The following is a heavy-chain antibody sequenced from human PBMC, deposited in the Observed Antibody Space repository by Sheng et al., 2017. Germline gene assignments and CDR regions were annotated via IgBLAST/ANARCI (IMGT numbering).Heavy chain of an antibody. CDR2: IYHSGRT. CDR1: GGSISSSNW. CDR3: ATCSGGSCYSVDYYYGMDV. J-gene: IGHJ6*02. D-gene: IGHD2-15*01. Sequence: QVQLQESGPGLVKPSGTLSLTCAVSGGSISSSNWWSWVRQPPGKGLEWIGEIYHSGRTNYNPSLKSRVTISVDKSKNQFSLKLSSVTAADTAVYYCATCSGGSCYSVDYYYGMDVWGQGTTVTVSS. V-gene: IGHV4-4*02.